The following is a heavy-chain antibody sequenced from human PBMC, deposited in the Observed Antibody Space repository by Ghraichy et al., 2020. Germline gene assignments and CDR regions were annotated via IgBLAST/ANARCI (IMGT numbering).Heavy chain of an antibody. J-gene: IGHJ5*02. D-gene: IGHD2-2*01. CDR3: ARLRTRWADIVVVPARWFDP. V-gene: IGHV4-59*01. Sequence: SQTLSLTCTVSGGSISSYYWSWIRQPPGKGLEWIGYIYYSGSTNYNPSLKSRVTISVDTSKNQFSLKLSSVTAADTAVYYCARLRTRWADIVVVPARWFDPWGQGTLVTVSS. CDR1: GGSISSYY. CDR2: IYYSGST.